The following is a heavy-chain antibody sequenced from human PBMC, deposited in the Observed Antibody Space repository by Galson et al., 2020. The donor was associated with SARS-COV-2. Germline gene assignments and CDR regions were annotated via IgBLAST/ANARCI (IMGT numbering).Heavy chain of an antibody. CDR1: GYFFTSNW. D-gene: IGHD2-2*01. CDR2: IYPADSDT. Sequence: GESLKISCKGSGYFFTSNWIGWVRQVPGKGLEWMGIIYPADSDTRYSPSFQGQVTISADKSINTAYLQWSSLKASDTAMYYCAMSPQLLPATDWGQGTLVTVSP. CDR3: AMSPQLLPATD. V-gene: IGHV5-51*01. J-gene: IGHJ4*02.